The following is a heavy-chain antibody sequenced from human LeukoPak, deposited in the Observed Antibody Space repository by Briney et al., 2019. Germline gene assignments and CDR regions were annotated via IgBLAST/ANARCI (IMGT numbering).Heavy chain of an antibody. CDR3: AKELKIAPTGTVGFDI. CDR2: ISGSGDRT. Sequence: GGSLRLSCAASGLTFSNYAVSWVRQAPGKGLEWVSAISGSGDRTYFADSVKGRFTISRDNSRNTLYLQMNSLRAEDTAVYYCAKELKIAPTGTVGFDIWGQGTVVTVSS. V-gene: IGHV3-23*01. CDR1: GLTFSNYA. J-gene: IGHJ3*02. D-gene: IGHD6-13*01.